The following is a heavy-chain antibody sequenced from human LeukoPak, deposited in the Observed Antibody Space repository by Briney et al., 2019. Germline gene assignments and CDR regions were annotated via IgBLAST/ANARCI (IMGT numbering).Heavy chain of an antibody. Sequence: GGSLRLSCAASGFTVSNSYIDWVRQAPGKGLEWVSIIYSGGNTYYADSVRGRFIISRDNSENTVYLQMNSLRAEDTAVYFCARPPGLAGHYSYYYGVDVWGQGTTVTVSS. D-gene: IGHD6-19*01. CDR1: GFTVSNSY. CDR2: IYSGGNT. V-gene: IGHV3-66*04. J-gene: IGHJ6*02. CDR3: ARPPGLAGHYSYYYGVDV.